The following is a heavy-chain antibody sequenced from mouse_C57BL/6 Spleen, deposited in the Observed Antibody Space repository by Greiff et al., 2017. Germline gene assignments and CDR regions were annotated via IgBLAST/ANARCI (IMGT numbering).Heavy chain of an antibody. Sequence: VQLQQSGPELVKPGASVKISCKASGYSFTGYYMNWVKQSPEKSLEWIGELNPSTGGTTYNQKFKAKATLTVDKSSSTAYMQLKSLTSEDSAVYYCARLPSYYYGSRIFDYWGQGTTLTVSS. D-gene: IGHD1-1*01. J-gene: IGHJ2*01. CDR2: LNPSTGGT. CDR1: GYSFTGYY. V-gene: IGHV1-42*01. CDR3: ARLPSYYYGSRIFDY.